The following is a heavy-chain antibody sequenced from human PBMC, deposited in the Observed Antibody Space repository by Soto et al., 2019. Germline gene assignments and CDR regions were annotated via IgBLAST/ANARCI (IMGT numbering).Heavy chain of an antibody. CDR2: INDRGSI. V-gene: IGHV4-34*01. CDR1: GGSFSGYY. J-gene: IGHJ2*01. D-gene: IGHD3-9*01. Sequence: QVQLQQWGAGPLRPLETLSLTCGVSGGSFSGYYWAWIRQSPGKGLEWIGEINDRGSINYNPSLKSGVSISADTSKNHYSLNLRSVTAADTAVYYCARESHDILTGPPWVWYFDLWGRGTLVTVSS. CDR3: ARESHDILTGPPWVWYFDL.